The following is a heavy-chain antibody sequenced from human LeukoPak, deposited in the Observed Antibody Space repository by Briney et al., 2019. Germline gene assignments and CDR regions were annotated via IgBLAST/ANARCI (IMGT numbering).Heavy chain of an antibody. Sequence: GESLKISCKGSGYSFTSYWIGWVRQMPGKGLEWMGIIYPGDSDTRYSPSFQGQVTISADKSISTAYLQWSGLKASDTAMYYCARAAYYSPVTPGFDPWGQGTLVTVSS. D-gene: IGHD2-21*01. CDR2: IYPGDSDT. CDR3: ARAAYYSPVTPGFDP. V-gene: IGHV5-51*01. J-gene: IGHJ5*02. CDR1: GYSFTSYW.